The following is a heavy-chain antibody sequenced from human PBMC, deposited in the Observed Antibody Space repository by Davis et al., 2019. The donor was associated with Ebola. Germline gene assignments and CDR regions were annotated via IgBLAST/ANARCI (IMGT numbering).Heavy chain of an antibody. D-gene: IGHD6-19*01. V-gene: IGHV1-46*01. CDR1: GYTFTSYY. Sequence: AASVKVSCKASGYTFTSYYMHWVRQAPGQGLEWMGIINPSGGSTSYAQKFQGRVTITADKSTSTAYMELSSLRSEDTAVYYCARVSGEQWLVHHFDYWGQGTLVTVSS. CDR2: INPSGGST. CDR3: ARVSGEQWLVHHFDY. J-gene: IGHJ4*02.